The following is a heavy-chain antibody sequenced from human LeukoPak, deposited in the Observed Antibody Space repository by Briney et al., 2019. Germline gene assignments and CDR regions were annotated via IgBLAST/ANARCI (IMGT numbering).Heavy chain of an antibody. CDR1: GFSLSTSGMR. V-gene: IGHV2-70*04. CDR2: IDWDDDK. J-gene: IGHJ4*02. CDR3: ARSWVPTYSSSWEYYFDY. Sequence: SGPALVKPTQTLTLTCTFSGFSLSTSGMRVSWIRQPPGKALEWLARIDWDDDKFYSTSLKTRLSISKDTSKNQVVLTMTNMDPVDTATYYCARSWVPTYSSSWEYYFDYWGQGTLVTVSS. D-gene: IGHD6-13*01.